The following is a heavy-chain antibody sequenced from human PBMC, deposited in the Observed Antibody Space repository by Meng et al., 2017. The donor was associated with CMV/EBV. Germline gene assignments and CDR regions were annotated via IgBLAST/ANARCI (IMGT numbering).Heavy chain of an antibody. J-gene: IGHJ3*02. CDR3: ARESITIGHAFDI. V-gene: IGHV3-66*02. CDR2: IYSGGST. CDR1: GFTVSSNY. D-gene: IGHD5-24*01. Sequence: GGSLRLSCAASGFTVSSNYMSWVRQAPGKGLEWVSVIYSGGSTYYADSVKGRFTISRDNSKNTLYLQMNSLRAEDTAVYYCARESITIGHAFDIWGQGTMVTVSS.